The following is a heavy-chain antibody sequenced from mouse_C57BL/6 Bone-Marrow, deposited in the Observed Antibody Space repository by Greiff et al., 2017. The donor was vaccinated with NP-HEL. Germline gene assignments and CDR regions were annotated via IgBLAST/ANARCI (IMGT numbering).Heavy chain of an antibody. CDR1: GYTFTSYW. Sequence: VQLQQPGAELVKPGASVKLSCKASGYTFTSYWMHWVKQRPGQGLEWIGMIHPNSGSTNYNEKFKSKATLTVDKSSSTAYMQLSSLTSEDSAVYYCAAAYYSNYEFAYWGQGTLVTVSA. J-gene: IGHJ3*01. V-gene: IGHV1-64*01. CDR3: AAAYYSNYEFAY. D-gene: IGHD2-5*01. CDR2: IHPNSGST.